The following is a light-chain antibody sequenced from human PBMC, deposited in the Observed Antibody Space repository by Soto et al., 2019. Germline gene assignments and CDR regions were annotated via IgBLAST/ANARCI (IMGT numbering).Light chain of an antibody. V-gene: IGLV2-14*01. J-gene: IGLJ1*01. Sequence: QSVLTQPASVSGSPGQSIAISCTGTSSDIGSYNYVSWYQQHPGKAPKLMIHEVSNRPSGVSDRFSGSKSGNTASLTISGRQADDEADYYCSSHTTYSTRVFGTGTKLTVL. CDR2: EVS. CDR3: SSHTTYSTRV. CDR1: SSDIGSYNY.